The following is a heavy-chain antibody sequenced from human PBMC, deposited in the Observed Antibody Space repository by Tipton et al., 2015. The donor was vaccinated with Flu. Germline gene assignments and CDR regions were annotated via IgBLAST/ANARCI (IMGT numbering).Heavy chain of an antibody. Sequence: TLSLTCTVSGGSISSGSYYWSWIRQPAGKGLEWIGRIYTSGSTNYNPSLKSRVTISVDTSKNQFSLKLSPVTAADTAVYYCARDRRLPQGYYGMDVWDQGTTVTVSS. D-gene: IGHD4-11*01. V-gene: IGHV4-61*02. CDR2: IYTSGST. J-gene: IGHJ6*02. CDR1: GGSISSGSYY. CDR3: ARDRRLPQGYYGMDV.